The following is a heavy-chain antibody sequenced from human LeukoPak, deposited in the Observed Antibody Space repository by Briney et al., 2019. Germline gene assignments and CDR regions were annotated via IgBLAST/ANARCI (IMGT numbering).Heavy chain of an antibody. CDR1: GFTFSTFG. CDR2: VSSSRTTI. Sequence: PGGSLRLSCVASGFTFSTFGMNWVRQAPGKGLEWVSYVSSSRTTIYYADSVKGRFTISRDDAKSSLYLQMNSLRAEDTALYYCARMSTGYYDDHWGQGTLVAVSS. V-gene: IGHV3-48*01. J-gene: IGHJ4*02. D-gene: IGHD3-9*01. CDR3: ARMSTGYYDDH.